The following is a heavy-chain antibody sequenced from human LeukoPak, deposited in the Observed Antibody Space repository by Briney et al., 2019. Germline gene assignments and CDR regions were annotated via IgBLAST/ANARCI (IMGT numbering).Heavy chain of an antibody. J-gene: IGHJ4*02. V-gene: IGHV3-7*01. CDR3: ARAQGYFDL. Sequence: GGSLRLSCAASGFIFNNYRMSWVRQAPGKGLEWVANIKKDGSEKYYPDSVKGRFTISRDNAKNSLYLQLNSLRAEDTAVYYCARAQGYFDLWGQGTLVSVSS. CDR1: GFIFNNYR. CDR2: IKKDGSEK.